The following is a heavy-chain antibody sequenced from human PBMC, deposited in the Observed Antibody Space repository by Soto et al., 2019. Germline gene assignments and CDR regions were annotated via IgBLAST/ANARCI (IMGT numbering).Heavy chain of an antibody. CDR2: ISSSDSTR. CDR3: ARASGGYDHFDY. Sequence: GGSLRLSCAASGFTFSDYYLTWIRQAPGKGLEWVSSISSSDSTRYYAASVKGRFTISRDNAKNSLYLQMNSLRAEDTAVYYCARASGGYDHFDYWGQGSLVTVSS. V-gene: IGHV3-11*01. D-gene: IGHD5-12*01. CDR1: GFTFSDYY. J-gene: IGHJ4*02.